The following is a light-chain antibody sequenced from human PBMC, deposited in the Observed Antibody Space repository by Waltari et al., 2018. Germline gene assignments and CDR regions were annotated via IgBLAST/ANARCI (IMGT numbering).Light chain of an antibody. CDR3: QQYNSYPFT. Sequence: DIQMTQSPSTLSASVGDRVPIICRASQTLSSCVAWYQQKQRKAPKLLIYKTSSLETVVPSSFSGHGSGTEFTLTISSLQPDDIATYYCQQYNSYPFTFGPGTKVDIK. V-gene: IGKV1-5*03. CDR2: KTS. CDR1: QTLSSC. J-gene: IGKJ3*01.